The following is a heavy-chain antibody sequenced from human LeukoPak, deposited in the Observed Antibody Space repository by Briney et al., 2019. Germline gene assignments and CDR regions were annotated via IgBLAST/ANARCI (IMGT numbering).Heavy chain of an antibody. CDR3: ARDLSDYDDY. J-gene: IGHJ4*02. Sequence: ASVKVSCKASGYTSTSYYMRWVRQAPGQGLEWMGIINPSGGSTSYAQKFQGRVTMTRDTSTSTVYMELSSLRSEDTAVYYCARDLSDYDDYWGQGTLVTVSS. V-gene: IGHV1-46*01. CDR2: INPSGGST. CDR1: GYTSTSYY.